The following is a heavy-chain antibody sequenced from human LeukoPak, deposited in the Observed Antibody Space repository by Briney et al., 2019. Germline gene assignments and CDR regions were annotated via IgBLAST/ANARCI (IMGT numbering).Heavy chain of an antibody. Sequence: GGSLRLSCAASGFTFSSYWMSWVRQAPGKGLEWVANIKQDGSEKYYVDSVKGRFTISRDNAKNSLYLQMNSLRVEDTAVYYCGREAVAGLIDPWGQGTLVTVSS. CDR3: GREAVAGLIDP. J-gene: IGHJ5*02. V-gene: IGHV3-7*01. CDR1: GFTFSSYW. CDR2: IKQDGSEK. D-gene: IGHD6-19*01.